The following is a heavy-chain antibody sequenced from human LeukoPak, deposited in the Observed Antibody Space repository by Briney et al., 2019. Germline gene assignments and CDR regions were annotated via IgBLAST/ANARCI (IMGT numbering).Heavy chain of an antibody. D-gene: IGHD2-2*01. Sequence: ASVKVSCKASGYTFTSYDINWVRQATGQGLEWMGWRNPNSGNTGYAQKFQGRVTMTRNTSISTAYMELSSLRSEDTAVYYCARGRRGFSAMGYWGQGTLVTVSS. CDR3: ARGRRGFSAMGY. CDR1: GYTFTSYD. J-gene: IGHJ4*02. V-gene: IGHV1-8*01. CDR2: RNPNSGNT.